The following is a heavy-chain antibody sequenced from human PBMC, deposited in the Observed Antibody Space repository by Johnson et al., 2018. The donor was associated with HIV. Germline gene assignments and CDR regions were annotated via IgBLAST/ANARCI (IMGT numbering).Heavy chain of an antibody. D-gene: IGHD3-3*01. J-gene: IGHJ3*02. CDR2: ISYDGSNK. Sequence: QVQLVESGGGVVQPWRSLRLSCAASGFTFSSYAMHWVRQAPGKGLEWVAVISYDGSNKYYADSVKGRFTISRDNSKNTLYLQMNSLRAEDAAVYYCARDLRGYPIIDAFDIWGQGTMVTVSS. CDR1: GFTFSSYA. CDR3: ARDLRGYPIIDAFDI. V-gene: IGHV3-30*04.